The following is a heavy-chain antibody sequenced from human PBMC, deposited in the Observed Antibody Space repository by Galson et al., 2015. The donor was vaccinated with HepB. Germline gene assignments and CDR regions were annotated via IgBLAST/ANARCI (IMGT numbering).Heavy chain of an antibody. J-gene: IGHJ4*02. Sequence: SLRLSCAASGFTFSTYWMHWVRQVPGEGLVWVSRIKSDGSSTSYADSVKGRFTISRDNARDTLYLQMNTLRAEDTAMYHCAGGMEAAGRFDCWGQGTLVTVSS. V-gene: IGHV3-74*01. CDR1: GFTFSTYW. CDR3: AGGMEAAGRFDC. D-gene: IGHD6-13*01. CDR2: IKSDGSST.